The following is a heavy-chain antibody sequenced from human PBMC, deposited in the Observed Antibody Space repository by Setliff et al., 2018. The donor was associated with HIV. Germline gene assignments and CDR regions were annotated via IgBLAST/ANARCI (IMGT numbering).Heavy chain of an antibody. CDR3: ARDMVWYGSDI. CDR2: IYRGGST. D-gene: IGHD2-8*01. J-gene: IGHJ3*02. CDR1: GFTFSSYS. Sequence: PGGSLRLSCAASGFTFSSYSMSWVRQAPGKGLEWVSVIYRGGSTDYADSVKGRFTISRDNSKNTLYLQMNSLRAEDTAVHYCARDMVWYGSDIWGQGTLVTVSS. V-gene: IGHV3-66*02.